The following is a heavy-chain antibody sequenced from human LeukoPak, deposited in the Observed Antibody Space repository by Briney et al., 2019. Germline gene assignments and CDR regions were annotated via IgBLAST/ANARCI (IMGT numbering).Heavy chain of an antibody. CDR2: ISGSGGGT. CDR3: ARTRFLEWFNDY. J-gene: IGHJ4*02. D-gene: IGHD3-3*01. Sequence: PGGSLRLSCAASGFTFSSNAMSWVRQAPGKGLEWVSAISGSGGGTYYADSVKGRFTISRDNSKNTLYMQMNSLRAEGTAVYYCARTRFLEWFNDYWGQGTLVTVSS. CDR1: GFTFSSNA. V-gene: IGHV3-23*01.